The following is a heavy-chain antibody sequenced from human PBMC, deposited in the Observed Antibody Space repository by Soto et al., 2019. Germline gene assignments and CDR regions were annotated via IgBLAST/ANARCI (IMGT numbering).Heavy chain of an antibody. D-gene: IGHD6-13*01. J-gene: IGHJ4*02. CDR1: GYTFTSYG. CDR2: ISAYNGNT. Sequence: QVQLVQSGAEVKKPGASVKVSCKASGYTFTSYGISWVRQAPGQGIEWMGWISAYNGNTKYVQKFQGRVTMTTNTSTSTAYMELRSLRSDDTAVYYCARDAAAGLNDYWGQGTLVTVSS. CDR3: ARDAAAGLNDY. V-gene: IGHV1-18*01.